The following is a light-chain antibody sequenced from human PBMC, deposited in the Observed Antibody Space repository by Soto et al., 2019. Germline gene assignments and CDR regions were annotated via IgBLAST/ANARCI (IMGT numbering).Light chain of an antibody. Sequence: LSRYPNTGSSSCGERAKLSCTASQSVSSSYLAWYQQKPGQAPRPLIYGASSRATGIPDRFSGSGSGTDFTLTISRLQSEDFAVYYCQQYGSSPWTFGQGTKVDIK. CDR3: QQYGSSPWT. V-gene: IGKV3-20*01. CDR1: QSVSSSY. CDR2: GAS. J-gene: IGKJ1*01.